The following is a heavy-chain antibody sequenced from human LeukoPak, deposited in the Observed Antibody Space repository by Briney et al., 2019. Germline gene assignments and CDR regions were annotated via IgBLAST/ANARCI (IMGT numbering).Heavy chain of an antibody. V-gene: IGHV3-53*01. CDR1: RFTFSSYW. D-gene: IGHD4-11*01. CDR3: ARDRLGYSFDY. J-gene: IGHJ4*02. CDR2: IYSGGST. Sequence: GGSLRLSCAASRFTFSSYWMSWVRQAPGKGLEWVSTIYSGGSTYYADTVKGRFTISRDKSKNTLYLQMNSLRAEDTAVYYCARDRLGYSFDYWGQGTLVTVSS.